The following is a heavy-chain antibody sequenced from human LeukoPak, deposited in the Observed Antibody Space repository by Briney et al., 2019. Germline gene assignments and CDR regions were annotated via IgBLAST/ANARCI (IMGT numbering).Heavy chain of an antibody. D-gene: IGHD6-13*01. Sequence: GGSLRLSCAASGFTFSSYAMSWVRQAPGKGLEWVSAISGSGGSTYYADSVKGRFTISRDNAKNSLYLQMNSLRAEDTAVYYCARDSAALDYWGQGTLVTVSS. V-gene: IGHV3-23*01. J-gene: IGHJ4*02. CDR3: ARDSAALDY. CDR1: GFTFSSYA. CDR2: ISGSGGST.